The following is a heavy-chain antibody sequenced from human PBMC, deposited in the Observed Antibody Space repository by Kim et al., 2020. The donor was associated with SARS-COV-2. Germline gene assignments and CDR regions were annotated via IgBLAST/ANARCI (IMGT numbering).Heavy chain of an antibody. V-gene: IGHV4-39*01. D-gene: IGHD6-13*01. CDR3: TRHLSGSSWFDY. Sequence: YNTPSLRGRVTLSVETSRNQFSLKLSSVTGADTAVFYCTRHLSGSSWFDYWGQGTLVTVSS. J-gene: IGHJ4*02.